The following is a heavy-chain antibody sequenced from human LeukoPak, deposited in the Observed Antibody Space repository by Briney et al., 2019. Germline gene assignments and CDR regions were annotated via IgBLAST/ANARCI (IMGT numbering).Heavy chain of an antibody. CDR1: GFTFSSYS. V-gene: IGHV3-21*01. CDR3: ARSYDYVWGSYRDHFDY. Sequence: GGSLRLSCAASGFTFSSYSMTWVRQAPGKGLEWVSSISSSSSYIYYADSVKGRFTISRDNAKNSLYLQMNSLRAEDTAVYYCARSYDYVWGSYRDHFDYWGQGTLVTVSS. J-gene: IGHJ4*02. D-gene: IGHD3-16*02. CDR2: ISSSSSYI.